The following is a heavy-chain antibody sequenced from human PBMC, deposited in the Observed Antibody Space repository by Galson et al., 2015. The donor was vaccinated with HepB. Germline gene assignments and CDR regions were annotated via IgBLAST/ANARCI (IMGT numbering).Heavy chain of an antibody. D-gene: IGHD3-22*01. CDR2: ISGSGGST. CDR3: AKGEKDSSGYYHLLYYYGMDV. CDR1: GFTFSSYA. Sequence: SLRLSCAASGFTFSSYAMSWVRQAPGKGLEWVSAISGSGGSTYYADSVKGRFTISRDNSKNTLYLQMNSLRAEDTAVYYCAKGEKDSSGYYHLLYYYGMDVWGQGTTVTVSS. J-gene: IGHJ6*02. V-gene: IGHV3-23*01.